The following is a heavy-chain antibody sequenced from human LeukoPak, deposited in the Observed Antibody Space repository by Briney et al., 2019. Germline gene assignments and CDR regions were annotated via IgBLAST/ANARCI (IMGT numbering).Heavy chain of an antibody. CDR1: GFTFSSYS. CDR3: AKSVGQDGYNLAYLDY. CDR2: ISSSSSYI. Sequence: PGGSLRLSCAASGFTFSSYSMNWVRQAPGKGLEWVSSISSSSSYIYYADSVKGRFTISRDNSKNTLYLQMNSLRAEDTAVYYCAKSVGQDGYNLAYLDYWGQGTLVTVSS. D-gene: IGHD5-24*01. V-gene: IGHV3-21*01. J-gene: IGHJ4*02.